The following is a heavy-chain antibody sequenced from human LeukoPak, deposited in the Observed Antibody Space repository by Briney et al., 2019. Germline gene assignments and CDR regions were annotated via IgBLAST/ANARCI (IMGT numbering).Heavy chain of an antibody. Sequence: ASVKVSCKASGYTFTSYGISWVRQAPGQGLEWMGWISAYNGNTNYAQKLQGRVTMTTDTSTSTAYMELRSLRSDDTAVYYCARSNGVLRYFDWLLRNYYYMDVWGKGTTVTISS. V-gene: IGHV1-18*01. CDR1: GYTFTSYG. CDR3: ARSNGVLRYFDWLLRNYYYMDV. CDR2: ISAYNGNT. D-gene: IGHD3-9*01. J-gene: IGHJ6*03.